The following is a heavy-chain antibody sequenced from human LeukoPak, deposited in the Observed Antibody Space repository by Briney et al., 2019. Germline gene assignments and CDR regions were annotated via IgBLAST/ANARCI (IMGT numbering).Heavy chain of an antibody. J-gene: IGHJ5*02. D-gene: IGHD4-17*01. CDR2: ISGSGAPT. CDR1: GXSYSSHA. Sequence: GXXLRLSCAASGXSYSSHAMSWVRQAPGKGVEGVSAISGSGAPTYYADSVKGRFTISRDNSKNMVYLQMNSLRAEDTAVYYCAKDRDTAWFDPWGQGTLVTVSS. CDR3: AKDRDTAWFDP. V-gene: IGHV3-23*01.